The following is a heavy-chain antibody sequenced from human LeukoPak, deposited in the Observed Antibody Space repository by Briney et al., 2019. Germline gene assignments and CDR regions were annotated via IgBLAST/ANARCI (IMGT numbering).Heavy chain of an antibody. CDR1: GGSVSSGTYY. CDR3: ARGRVRGNSNPFFDY. Sequence: SSETLSLTCTVSGGSVSSGTYYWSWIRQPPGKGLEWIGYIYYSGSTNYNPSLKSRVTISVDTSKNQFSLKLNSVTAADTAVYYCARGRVRGNSNPFFDYWGQGTLVTVSS. J-gene: IGHJ4*02. D-gene: IGHD4-11*01. CDR2: IYYSGST. V-gene: IGHV4-61*01.